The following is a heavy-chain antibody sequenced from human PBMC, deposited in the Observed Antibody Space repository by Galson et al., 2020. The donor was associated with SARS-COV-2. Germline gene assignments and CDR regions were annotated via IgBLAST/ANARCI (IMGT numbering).Heavy chain of an antibody. J-gene: IGHJ6*02. V-gene: IGHV4-30-4*01. CDR2: IYYSGST. CDR3: ARDGGPYYGSGGYPPLNGEKKYYYYYGMDV. Sequence: SETLSLTCTVSGGSISSGDYYWSWIRQPPGKGLEWIGYIYYSGSTYYNPSLKSRVTISVDTSKNQFSLKLSSVTAADTAVYYCARDGGPYYGSGGYPPLNGEKKYYYYYGMDVWGQGTTVTVSS. D-gene: IGHD3-10*01. CDR1: GGSISSGDYY.